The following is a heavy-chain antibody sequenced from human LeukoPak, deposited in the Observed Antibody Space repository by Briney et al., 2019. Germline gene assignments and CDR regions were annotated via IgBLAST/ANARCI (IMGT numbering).Heavy chain of an antibody. D-gene: IGHD3-22*01. CDR2: IYYSGST. CDR3: ARDPPRKYYDSSGPGYYFDY. J-gene: IGHJ4*02. V-gene: IGHV4-31*03. Sequence: PSQTLPLTCTVSGGSISSGGYYWSWIRQHPGKGLEWIGYIYYSGSTYYNPSLKSRVTISVDTSKNQFSLKLSSVTAADTAVYYCARDPPRKYYDSSGPGYYFDYWGQGTLVTVSS. CDR1: GGSISSGGYY.